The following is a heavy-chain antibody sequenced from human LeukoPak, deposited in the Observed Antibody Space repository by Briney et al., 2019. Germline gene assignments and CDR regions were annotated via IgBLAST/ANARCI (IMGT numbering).Heavy chain of an antibody. CDR3: AKDGMYSSGWFHKNFDY. CDR2: ISSSSSTI. CDR1: GFTFSSYS. D-gene: IGHD6-19*01. V-gene: IGHV3-48*01. J-gene: IGHJ4*02. Sequence: PGGSLRLSCAASGFTFSSYSMNWVRQAPGKGLEWVSYISSSSSTIYYADSVKGRFTISRDNSKNTLYLQMNSLRAEDTAVYYCAKDGMYSSGWFHKNFDYWGQGTLVTVSS.